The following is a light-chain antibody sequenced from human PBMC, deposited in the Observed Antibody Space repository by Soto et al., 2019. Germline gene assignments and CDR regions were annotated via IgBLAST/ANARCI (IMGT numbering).Light chain of an antibody. J-gene: IGKJ3*01. CDR3: QQYGTSPLT. Sequence: EIVMTQSPATLSVSPGDRATLSCRASQSVRSNLIWYQQRPGQPPRLLIYGAATRASAVPDRFSGSGSGADFTLTITGLEPEEFAVYYCQQYGTSPLTFGPGTRVD. CDR1: QSVRSN. CDR2: GAA. V-gene: IGKV3-20*01.